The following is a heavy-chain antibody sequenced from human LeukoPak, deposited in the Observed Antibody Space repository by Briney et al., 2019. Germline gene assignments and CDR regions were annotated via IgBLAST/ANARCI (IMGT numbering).Heavy chain of an antibody. J-gene: IGHJ4*02. CDR1: GFPFSNAW. Sequence: GGSLRLSCAACGFPFSNAWMQWVRQAPGKGLEWVGRIKNKSNGGTTDYAAPVKGRFSISRDDSKSTLYLQMSSLKTEDTGVYYCTPGGYYSGSATWDWGQGALVTVSS. D-gene: IGHD3-10*01. CDR2: IKNKSNGGTT. CDR3: TPGGYYSGSATWD. V-gene: IGHV3-15*01.